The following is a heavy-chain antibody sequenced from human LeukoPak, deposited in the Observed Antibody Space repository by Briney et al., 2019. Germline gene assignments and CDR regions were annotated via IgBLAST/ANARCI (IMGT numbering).Heavy chain of an antibody. V-gene: IGHV3-11*05. D-gene: IGHD3-10*01. CDR1: GFTFSDYY. J-gene: IGHJ4*02. CDR3: ARGLRGSGSYYNVDH. Sequence: GGSLRLSCAASGFTFSDYYMSWIRQAPGKGLEWVSYISGGGGYTKYADSVKGRLTISRDNARNSLHLQMDSLRAEDTAVYYCARGLRGSGSYYNVDHWGQGTLITVSS. CDR2: ISGGGGYT.